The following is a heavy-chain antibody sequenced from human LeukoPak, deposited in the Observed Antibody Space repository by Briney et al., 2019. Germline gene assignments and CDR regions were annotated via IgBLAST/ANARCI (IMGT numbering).Heavy chain of an antibody. V-gene: IGHV6-1*01. CDR3: ARDHDSSGYSPFFDY. CDR2: TYYRSKWYN. J-gene: IGHJ4*02. Sequence: SQTLSLTCAISGDSVSSNSGAWNWIRQSPSRGLEWLGRTYYRSKWYNEYAVSVKSRISINPDTSKNQFSLQLNSVTPEDTAVYYCARDHDSSGYSPFFDYWGQGTLVTVSS. CDR1: GDSVSSNSGA. D-gene: IGHD3-22*01.